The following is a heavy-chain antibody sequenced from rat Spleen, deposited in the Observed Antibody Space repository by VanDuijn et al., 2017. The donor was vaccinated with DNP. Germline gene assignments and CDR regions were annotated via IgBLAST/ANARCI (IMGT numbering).Heavy chain of an antibody. CDR1: IFTFSDYN. Sequence: EVQLVESGGTLVQPGRSLKLSCAASIFTFSDYNMAWVRQAPTKGLEWVAAISTGGGNTYYRDSVKGRFTISRNNAENALHLQMDSLRSEDTATYYCTRPRGSYGGYRMDAWGQGTSVSVSS. D-gene: IGHD1-11*01. J-gene: IGHJ4*01. V-gene: IGHV5S23*01. CDR2: ISTGGGNT. CDR3: TRPRGSYGGYRMDA.